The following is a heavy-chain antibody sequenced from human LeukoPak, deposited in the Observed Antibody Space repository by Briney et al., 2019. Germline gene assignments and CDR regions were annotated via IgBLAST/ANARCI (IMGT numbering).Heavy chain of an antibody. CDR1: GGSISSYY. Sequence: KPSETLSLTCTVSGGSISSYYWSWIRQPPGKGLEWIGYIYYSGSTNYNPSLKSRVTISVDPSKNQFSLKLSSVTAADTAVYYCARVWRGYSGYDSPLDYWGQGTLVTVSS. CDR2: IYYSGST. CDR3: ARVWRGYSGYDSPLDY. D-gene: IGHD5-12*01. V-gene: IGHV4-59*01. J-gene: IGHJ4*02.